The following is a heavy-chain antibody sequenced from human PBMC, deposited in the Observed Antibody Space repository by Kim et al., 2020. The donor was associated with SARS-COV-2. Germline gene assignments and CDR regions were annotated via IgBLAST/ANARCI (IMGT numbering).Heavy chain of an antibody. V-gene: IGHV3-23*01. J-gene: IGHJ4*02. CDR3: AKIQTTSYSGSRRYFDY. D-gene: IGHD1-26*01. Sequence: VQCRFTISRHNSKNPLYLKINSLRAEDTAVYYCAKIQTTSYSGSRRYFDYWGQGTLVTVSS.